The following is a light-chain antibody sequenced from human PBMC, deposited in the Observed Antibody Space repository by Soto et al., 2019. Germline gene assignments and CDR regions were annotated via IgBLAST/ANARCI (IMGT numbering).Light chain of an antibody. Sequence: SALTQPASVYGSPGQSITISCTGTSSDVGSYNYVSWYQQYPGKAPKLMIYDVSNRPSGVSYRFSGSKSGNTVSLPISGLTAEYESDYYCRSYTTSSTHVVFGGGTKVTVL. CDR3: RSYTTSSTHVV. J-gene: IGLJ2*01. CDR2: DVS. V-gene: IGLV2-14*01. CDR1: SSDVGSYNY.